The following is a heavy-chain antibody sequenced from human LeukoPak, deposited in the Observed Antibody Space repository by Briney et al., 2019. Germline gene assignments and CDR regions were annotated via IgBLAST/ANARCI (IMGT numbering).Heavy chain of an antibody. CDR2: IIPIFGTA. CDR3: GRKAGDCGGGSCYTIEY. D-gene: IGHD2-15*01. V-gene: IGHV1-69*05. CDR1: GGSFSSEA. J-gene: IGHJ4*02. Sequence: ASVKVSCKACGGSFSSEAICWVRQAPGQGLEWMGVIIPIFGTANYAQKFQGRVTITTDESTSTAYMEVSSLRSEDTAVYYCGRKAGDCGGGSCYTIEYWGQGTLVYVSS.